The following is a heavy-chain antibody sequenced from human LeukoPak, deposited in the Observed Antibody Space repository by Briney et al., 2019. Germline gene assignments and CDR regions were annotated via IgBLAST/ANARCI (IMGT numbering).Heavy chain of an antibody. Sequence: GESLKISCKGSGYSFTNYWIGWVRQMPGKGLELMGIISPDGSDTRYSPSFQGRVTISADKSITTAYLQWSSLKGSDTAMYYCARLTSSWSFDYWGQGRLVSVSS. J-gene: IGHJ4*02. D-gene: IGHD6-13*01. CDR1: GYSFTNYW. V-gene: IGHV5-51*01. CDR3: ARLTSSWSFDY. CDR2: ISPDGSDT.